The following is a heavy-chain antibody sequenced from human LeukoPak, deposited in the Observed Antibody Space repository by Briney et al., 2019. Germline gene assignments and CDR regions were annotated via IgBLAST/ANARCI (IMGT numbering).Heavy chain of an antibody. J-gene: IGHJ4*02. D-gene: IGHD6-19*01. Sequence: ASVKVSCKASGGILGNYAISWVQQAPGQGLEGMGGIVPLFDRSKYAQNFQGRVTVTMDGSTSTVFMELTSLRFEDTAVYYCATGLEGFTWYFDSWGQGTPVTVSS. CDR1: GGILGNYA. CDR3: ATGLEGFTWYFDS. V-gene: IGHV1-69*05. CDR2: IVPLFDRS.